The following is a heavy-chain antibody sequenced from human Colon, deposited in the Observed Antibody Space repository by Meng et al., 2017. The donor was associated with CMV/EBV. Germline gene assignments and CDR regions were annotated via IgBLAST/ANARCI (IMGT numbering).Heavy chain of an antibody. CDR2: IYYSGST. CDR1: GGSISSYY. Sequence: SETLSLTCTVSGGSISSYYWSWIRQPPGKGLEWIGYIYYSGSTNYSPSLKSRVTISVDTSKNQFSLKLSSVTAADTAVYYCARSLTPFTGSSRNYYYYGMDVWGQGTTVTVSS. CDR3: ARSLTPFTGSSRNYYYYGMDV. J-gene: IGHJ6*02. V-gene: IGHV4-59*01. D-gene: IGHD6-13*01.